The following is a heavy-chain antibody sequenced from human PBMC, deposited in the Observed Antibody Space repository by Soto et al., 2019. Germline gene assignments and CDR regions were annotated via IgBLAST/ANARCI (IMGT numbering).Heavy chain of an antibody. CDR3: ARSRDGYSFYFYYGMDG. Sequence: LRLSCAASGFIFTSYGMHWVRQAPGKGLEWMALILHDGSAEYYADSVKGRFTISRDNSKNTLYLQMNSLTAEDTAVYYCARSRDGYSFYFYYGMDGWGQGTTVTVSS. D-gene: IGHD4-4*01. CDR2: ILHDGSAE. V-gene: IGHV3-30*03. J-gene: IGHJ6*02. CDR1: GFIFTSYG.